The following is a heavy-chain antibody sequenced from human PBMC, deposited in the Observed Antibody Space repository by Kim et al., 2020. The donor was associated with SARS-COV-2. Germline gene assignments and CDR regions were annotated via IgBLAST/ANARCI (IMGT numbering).Heavy chain of an antibody. Sequence: GGSLRLSCAASGFTFSSYDMHWVRQATGKGLEWVSAIGTAGDTYYPGSVKGRFTISRENAKNSLYLQMNSLRAGDTAVYYCARGGREWFGEFLDPDAFDIWGQGTMVTVSS. CDR3: ARGGREWFGEFLDPDAFDI. CDR1: GFTFSSYD. V-gene: IGHV3-13*04. D-gene: IGHD3-10*01. J-gene: IGHJ3*02. CDR2: IGTAGDT.